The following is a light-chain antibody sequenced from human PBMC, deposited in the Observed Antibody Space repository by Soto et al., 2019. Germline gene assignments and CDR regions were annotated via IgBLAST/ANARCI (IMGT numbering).Light chain of an antibody. CDR1: QSISSY. V-gene: IGKV1-39*01. J-gene: IGKJ1*01. CDR2: AAS. Sequence: DIQMTQSPSSLSASVGDRVTITCRASQSISSYLNWYQQKPGKAPKLLIYAASSLQSGVPSRFSGSGSGTDFTLTISSLQPEDFATYYCQQSYSFSQGTKVEIK. CDR3: QQSYS.